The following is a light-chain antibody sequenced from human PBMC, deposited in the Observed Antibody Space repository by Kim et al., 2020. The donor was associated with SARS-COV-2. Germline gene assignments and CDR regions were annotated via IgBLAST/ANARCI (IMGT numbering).Light chain of an antibody. Sequence: SCELTQPPSVSVSPGQTASITCSADKLGDKYACWYQQKPGQSPVVVIYQDNKRPSGIPERFSGSNSGNTATLTISGTQAMDEADYYCQAWDSSSVVVFGGGTQLTVL. CDR1: KLGDKY. J-gene: IGLJ3*02. CDR3: QAWDSSSVVV. CDR2: QDN. V-gene: IGLV3-1*01.